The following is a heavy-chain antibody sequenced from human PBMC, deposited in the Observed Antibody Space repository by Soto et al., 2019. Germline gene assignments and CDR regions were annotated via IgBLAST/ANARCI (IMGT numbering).Heavy chain of an antibody. J-gene: IGHJ4*02. D-gene: IGHD4-17*01. CDR3: ARVVYAGTVTTFDY. V-gene: IGHV3-66*01. CDR2: IYSGGST. CDR1: GFTVSSNY. Sequence: GGSLRLSCAASGFTVSSNYMSWVRQAPGKGLEWVSVIYSGGSTYYADSVKGRFTISRDNSKNTLYLQMNSLRAEDTAVYYCARVVYAGTVTTFDYWGQGTLVTVSS.